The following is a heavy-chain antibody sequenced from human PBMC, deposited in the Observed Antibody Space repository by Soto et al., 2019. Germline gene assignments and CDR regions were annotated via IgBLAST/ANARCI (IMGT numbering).Heavy chain of an antibody. D-gene: IGHD2-21*01. V-gene: IGHV1-69*02. Sequence: QVQVVQSGAEVKKPESSVKVSCKPSGGTFNTYTVNWVRLAPGHGLEWMGRFIPILAMANYAQKFQDRVTITADRSTFTASREPNRLTSDDTGVYYCAITYFSDTSFPRDFDFWGPGTRVTVSS. CDR3: AITYFSDTSFPRDFDF. CDR2: FIPILAMA. J-gene: IGHJ4*02. CDR1: GGTFNTYT.